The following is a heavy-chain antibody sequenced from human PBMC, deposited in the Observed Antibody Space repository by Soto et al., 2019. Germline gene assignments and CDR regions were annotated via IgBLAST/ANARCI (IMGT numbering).Heavy chain of an antibody. CDR2: ISYDGSNK. Sequence: GGSLRLSCAASGFTFSSYGMHWVRQAPGKGLEWVAVISYDGSNKYYADSVKGRFTISRDNSKNTLYLQMNSLRAEDTAVYYCAIPSGRYCSGGSCYPYYFDYWGQGTLVTVSS. CDR3: AIPSGRYCSGGSCYPYYFDY. CDR1: GFTFSSYG. D-gene: IGHD2-15*01. V-gene: IGHV3-30*03. J-gene: IGHJ4*02.